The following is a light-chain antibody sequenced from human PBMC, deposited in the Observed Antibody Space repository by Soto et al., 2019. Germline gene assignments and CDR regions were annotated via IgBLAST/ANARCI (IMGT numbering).Light chain of an antibody. V-gene: IGLV2-14*01. CDR3: SSYTNTNSVV. CDR2: DVS. CDR1: SSDIGAYNY. Sequence: QSALTQPASVSGSPGQSITISCTGTSSDIGAYNYVSWYQQDPGKAPKLLIYDVSNRPSGVSNRFSGSKSGNTASLTISVLQTEDETDYFCSSYTNTNSVVFGGGTKLTVL. J-gene: IGLJ2*01.